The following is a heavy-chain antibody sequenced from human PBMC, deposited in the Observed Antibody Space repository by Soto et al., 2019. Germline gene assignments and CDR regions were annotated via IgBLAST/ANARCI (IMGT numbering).Heavy chain of an antibody. V-gene: IGHV3-13*01. CDR3: ARVYYYDSSAAFDI. D-gene: IGHD3-22*01. CDR2: IGTAGDT. CDR1: GFTFSSYD. J-gene: IGHJ3*02. Sequence: GGSLRLSCATSGFTFSSYDMHWVRQATGKGLEWVSAIGTAGDTYYPGSVKGRFTISRENAKNSLYLQMNSLRAEDTAVYYCARVYYYDSSAAFDIWGQGTMVTVSS.